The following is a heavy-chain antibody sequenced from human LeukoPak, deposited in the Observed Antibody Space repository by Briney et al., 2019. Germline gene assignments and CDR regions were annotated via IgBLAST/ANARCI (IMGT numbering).Heavy chain of an antibody. J-gene: IGHJ4*02. V-gene: IGHV3-21*01. Sequence: PGGSLRISCAASGFPFSRYSMNWVRQAPGKGLEWVSSITSSSGYIHYADSVKGRFTISRDNAKNSLYLQMNSRRAEDTAVYYCARENTSSLSFDSWGQGTLVTVSS. CDR1: GFPFSRYS. CDR2: ITSSSGYI. CDR3: ARENTSSLSFDS. D-gene: IGHD6-6*01.